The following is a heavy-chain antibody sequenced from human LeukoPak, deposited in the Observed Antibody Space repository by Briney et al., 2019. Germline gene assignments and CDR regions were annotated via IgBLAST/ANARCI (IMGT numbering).Heavy chain of an antibody. D-gene: IGHD4-17*01. CDR2: ISAYNGNT. CDR3: ARGGDYGDESDY. CDR1: GYTFITYG. J-gene: IGHJ4*02. Sequence: ASVKVSCKASGYTFITYGISWVRQAPGQGLEWMGWISAYNGNTNYAQKLQGRVTMTTDTSTSTAYMELRSLRSDGTAVYYCARGGDYGDESDYWGQGTLVTVSS. V-gene: IGHV1-18*01.